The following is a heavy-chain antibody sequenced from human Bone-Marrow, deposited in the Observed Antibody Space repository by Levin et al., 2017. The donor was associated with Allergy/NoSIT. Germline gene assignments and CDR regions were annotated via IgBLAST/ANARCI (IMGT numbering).Heavy chain of an antibody. D-gene: IGHD5-12*01. CDR2: INSDGSST. V-gene: IGHV3-74*01. Sequence: GGSLRLSCAASGFTFSSYWMHWVRQAPGKGLVWVSRINSDGSSTSYADSVKGRFTISRDNAKNTLYLQMNSLRAEDTAVYYCARPKYGGYAYGYWGQGTLVTVSS. CDR1: GFTFSSYW. CDR3: ARPKYGGYAYGY. J-gene: IGHJ4*02.